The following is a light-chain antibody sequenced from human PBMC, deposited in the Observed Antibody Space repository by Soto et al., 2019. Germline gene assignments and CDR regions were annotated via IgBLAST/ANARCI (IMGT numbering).Light chain of an antibody. J-gene: IGKJ5*01. CDR2: DAS. CDR1: QNINNY. V-gene: IGKV1-33*01. Sequence: DIQMTQSPSSLSASVGDRVTITCQASQNINNYLNWYQQKPGRAPNLLIYDASNLEAGVPSRFRGSGSWTDFTFTISRLQPEDIATYYCQQYENLPTCGQGTRLEIK. CDR3: QQYENLPT.